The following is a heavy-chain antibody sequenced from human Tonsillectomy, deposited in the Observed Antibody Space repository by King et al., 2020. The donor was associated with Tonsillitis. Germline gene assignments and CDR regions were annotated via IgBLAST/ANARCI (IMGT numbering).Heavy chain of an antibody. Sequence: VQLVESGGGVVQPGRSLRLSCAASGFTFSSYGMHWVRQSPGKGLEWVATISYSGSNKYYADSVKGRFTISRDNSKNTLYLQMNRLRAEDTAVYYCARGFQYYYYYMDVWGKGTTVTVSS. CDR3: ARGFQYYYYYMDV. D-gene: IGHD3-10*01. J-gene: IGHJ6*03. CDR2: ISYSGSNK. V-gene: IGHV3-30*03. CDR1: GFTFSSYG.